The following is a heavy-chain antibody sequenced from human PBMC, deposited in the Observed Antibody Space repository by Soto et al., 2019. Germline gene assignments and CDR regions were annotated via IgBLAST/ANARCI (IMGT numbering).Heavy chain of an antibody. V-gene: IGHV1-69*01. Sequence: QVQLVQSGAEVKKPGSSVKVSCKASGGTFSSYAISWVRQAPGHGLEWMGGIIPIFGTANYAQKFHGRVTITADESTSTAYMEPSSLRSEDTAVYYCARSAGMVYAIDYWGQGTLVTVSS. CDR1: GGTFSSYA. CDR2: IIPIFGTA. CDR3: ARSAGMVYAIDY. J-gene: IGHJ4*02. D-gene: IGHD2-8*01.